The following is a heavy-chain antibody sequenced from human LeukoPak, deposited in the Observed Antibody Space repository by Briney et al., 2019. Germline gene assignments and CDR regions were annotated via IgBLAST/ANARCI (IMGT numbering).Heavy chain of an antibody. J-gene: IGHJ4*02. CDR3: ARNPPETGTFDY. CDR2: MNPNSGNT. V-gene: IGHV1-8*03. CDR1: GYTFTSYH. Sequence: GASVKVSCKASGYTFTSYHISWVRQATGQGLEWMGWMNPNSGNTGYAQKFQGRVTITRDTSISTAYLELSSLTSQDTAVYYCARNPPETGTFDYWGQGTLVTVSS. D-gene: IGHD1-1*01.